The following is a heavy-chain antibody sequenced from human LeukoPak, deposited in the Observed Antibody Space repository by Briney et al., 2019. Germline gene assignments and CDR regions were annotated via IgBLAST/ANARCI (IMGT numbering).Heavy chain of an antibody. Sequence: ASVTVSCKASGYTFTGYYMHWVRQAPGQGLEWMGWINPNSGGTNYAQKFQGRVTMTRDTSISTAYMELSRLRSDDTAVYYCATVAGTLLYMDVWGKGTTVTVSS. CDR2: INPNSGGT. CDR1: GYTFTGYY. V-gene: IGHV1-2*02. J-gene: IGHJ6*03. CDR3: ATVAGTLLYMDV. D-gene: IGHD6-19*01.